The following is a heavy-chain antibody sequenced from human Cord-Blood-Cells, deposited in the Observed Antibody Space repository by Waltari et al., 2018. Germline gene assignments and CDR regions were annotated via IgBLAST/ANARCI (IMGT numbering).Heavy chain of an antibody. D-gene: IGHD3-10*01. CDR3: ATSWQKGYFDL. Sequence: QVRRVQSGAEVKTPGASVKNSCTVSGCTLTELAMIWVRQDPGKGLGWMGGFDPEDGETIYAQKFQGRGTMTEDTSTDTAYMELSSLRSEDTAVYYCATSWQKGYFDLWGRGTLVTVSS. J-gene: IGHJ2*01. V-gene: IGHV1-24*01. CDR1: GCTLTELA. CDR2: FDPEDGET.